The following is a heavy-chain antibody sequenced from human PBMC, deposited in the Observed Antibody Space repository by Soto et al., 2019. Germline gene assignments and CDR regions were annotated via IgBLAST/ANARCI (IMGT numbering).Heavy chain of an antibody. J-gene: IGHJ4*02. CDR3: ARDKQQLIDY. V-gene: IGHV3-21*01. CDR2: ISSSSSYI. Sequence: VQLVESGGGVVQPGRSLRLSCAASGFTFSSYSMNWVRQAPGKGLEWVSSISSSSSYIYYADSVKGRFTISRDNAKNSLYLQMNSLRAEDTAVYYCARDKQQLIDYWGQGTLVTVSS. CDR1: GFTFSSYS. D-gene: IGHD6-13*01.